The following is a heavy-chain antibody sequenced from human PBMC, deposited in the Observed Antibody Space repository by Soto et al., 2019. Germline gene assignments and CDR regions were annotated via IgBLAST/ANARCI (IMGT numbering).Heavy chain of an antibody. Sequence: ASVKVSCKASGYTFTSYAMHWVRQAPGQRLEWMGWINAGNGNTKYSQKFQGRVTITRDTSASTAYMELSSLRSEDTAVYYCAIGPLGVRGVNLPQVHWFDPWGQGTLVTVSS. V-gene: IGHV1-3*01. CDR2: INAGNGNT. CDR1: GYTFTSYA. J-gene: IGHJ5*02. D-gene: IGHD3-10*01. CDR3: AIGPLGVRGVNLPQVHWFDP.